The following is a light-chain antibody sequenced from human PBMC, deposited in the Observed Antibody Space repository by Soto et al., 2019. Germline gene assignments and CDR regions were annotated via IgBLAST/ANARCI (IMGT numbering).Light chain of an antibody. J-gene: IGKJ1*01. CDR1: QSVLYSSNNKNY. CDR3: QQYYSTPRT. CDR2: WAS. Sequence: DIVMTQSPDSLAVSLGERATINCKSSQSVLYSSNNKNYLAWYQQKPGQPPKLLIYWASTRESGAPDRFSGSGSGTDFTLTISSLQAEDVAVYYCQQYYSTPRTFGQGTKV. V-gene: IGKV4-1*01.